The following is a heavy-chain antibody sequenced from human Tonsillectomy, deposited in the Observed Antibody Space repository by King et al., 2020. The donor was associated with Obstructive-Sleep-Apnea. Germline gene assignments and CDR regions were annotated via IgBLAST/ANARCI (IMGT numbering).Heavy chain of an antibody. Sequence: QLQESGPGLVKPSETLSLTCTVSGGSISDYYWSWIRQPPGRGLEWVGYIYYSGTTKYNPSLKSRVTISVDTSRNQFSLKLSSVTAADTAVYYCAAWSGYFLYYFDNWGQGTLVTVSS. CDR2: IYYSGTT. V-gene: IGHV4-59*01. J-gene: IGHJ4*02. D-gene: IGHD3-3*01. CDR1: GGSISDYY. CDR3: AAWSGYFLYYFDN.